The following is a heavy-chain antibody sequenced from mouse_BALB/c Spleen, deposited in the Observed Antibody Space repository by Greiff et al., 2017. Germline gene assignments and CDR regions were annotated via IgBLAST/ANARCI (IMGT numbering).Heavy chain of an antibody. Sequence: EVQVVESGGDLVKPGGSLKLSCAASGFTFSSYGMSWVRQTPDKRLEWVATISSGGSYTYYPDSVKGRFTISRDNAKNTLYLQMSSLKSEDTAMYYCARHGRASYDYSWFAYWGQGTLVTVSA. V-gene: IGHV5-6*01. CDR2: ISSGGSYT. CDR3: ARHGRASYDYSWFAY. J-gene: IGHJ3*01. D-gene: IGHD2-4*01. CDR1: GFTFSSYG.